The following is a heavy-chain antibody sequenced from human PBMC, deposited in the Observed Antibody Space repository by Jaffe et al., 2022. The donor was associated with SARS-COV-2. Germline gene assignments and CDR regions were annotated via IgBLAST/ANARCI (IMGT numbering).Heavy chain of an antibody. V-gene: IGHV4-39*01. J-gene: IGHJ4*02. D-gene: IGHD6-13*01. CDR2: IHRSGSA. Sequence: QLQLQESGPGLVKPSETLSLTCTVSGGSISSSTDYWGWVRQPPGKGLEWIGSIHRSGSAYYNPSLKSRVTISVDTSKNEFSLKLSSVTAADTAVYFCSHSSSLYLRAFRFEYWGQGTLVTVSS. CDR3: SHSSSLYLRAFRFEY. CDR1: GGSISSSTDY.